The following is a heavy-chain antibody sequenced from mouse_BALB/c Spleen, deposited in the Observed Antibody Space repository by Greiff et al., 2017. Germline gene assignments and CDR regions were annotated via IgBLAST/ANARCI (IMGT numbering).Heavy chain of an antibody. CDR2: IWGGGST. V-gene: IGHV2-6-5*01. CDR3: AILLDYGGAMDY. CDR1: GFSLTDYG. Sequence: QVQLQQSGPGLVAPSQSLSITCTVSGFSLTDYGVSWIRQPPGKGLEWLGVIWGGGSTYYNSALKSRLSISKDNSKSQVFLKMNSLQTDDTAMYYCAILLDYGGAMDYWGQGTSVTVSS. J-gene: IGHJ4*01. D-gene: IGHD2-4*01.